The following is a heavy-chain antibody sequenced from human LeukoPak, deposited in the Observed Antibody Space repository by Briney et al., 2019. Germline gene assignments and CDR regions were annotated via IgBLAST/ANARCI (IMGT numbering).Heavy chain of an antibody. Sequence: QTGGSLRLSCAASGFTFSSYAMSWVRQAPGKGLEWVSAISGSGGSTYYADSVKGRFTISRDNSKNTLYLQMNSLRSEDTAVYYCARDRHYDFWSGPYGLHAFDIWGQGTMVTVSS. D-gene: IGHD3-3*01. CDR2: ISGSGGST. V-gene: IGHV3-23*01. J-gene: IGHJ3*02. CDR1: GFTFSSYA. CDR3: ARDRHYDFWSGPYGLHAFDI.